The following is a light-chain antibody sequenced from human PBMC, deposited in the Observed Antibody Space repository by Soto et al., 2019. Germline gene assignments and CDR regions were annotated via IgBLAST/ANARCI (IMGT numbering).Light chain of an antibody. CDR1: SSDVGGYNY. Sequence: QSALTQPASVSGSPGQSITISCTGTSSDVGGYNYVSWYQQHPGKAPKLIIYVVINRPSGVSNRFSGSKSGNTASLTISGLQAEDEADYYCSSYTSSSTYVVFGGGTKLTVL. J-gene: IGLJ2*01. V-gene: IGLV2-14*01. CDR3: SSYTSSSTYVV. CDR2: VVI.